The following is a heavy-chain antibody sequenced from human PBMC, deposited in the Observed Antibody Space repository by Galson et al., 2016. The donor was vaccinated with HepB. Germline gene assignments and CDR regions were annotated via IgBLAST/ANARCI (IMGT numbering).Heavy chain of an antibody. CDR2: ISCGSSYK. D-gene: IGHD6-13*01. CDR3: ARTPGYSGTWYDAFDI. V-gene: IGHV3-21*01. J-gene: IGHJ3*02. CDR1: GFTFTRYT. Sequence: SLRLSCAASGFTFTRYTMNWVRQSPGKGLEWVSSISCGSSYKYYADSVKGRSTISRDNPKNSLYLQMNSLRADDTAIYFCARTPGYSGTWYDAFDIWGQGTIITVSS.